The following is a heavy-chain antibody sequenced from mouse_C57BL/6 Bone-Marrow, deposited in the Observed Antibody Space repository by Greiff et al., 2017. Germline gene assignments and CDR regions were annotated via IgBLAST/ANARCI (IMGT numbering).Heavy chain of an antibody. J-gene: IGHJ4*01. CDR1: GYTFTSYW. V-gene: IGHV1-69*01. CDR3: ARAPITTVVGDAMDY. Sequence: QVQLQQPGAELVMPGASVKLSCKASGYTFTSYWMHWVKQRPGQGLEWIGEIDPSDSYTNYNQKFKGKSTLTVDKSSSTAYMQLSSLPSEDSAVYYCARAPITTVVGDAMDYWGQGTSVTVSS. D-gene: IGHD1-1*01. CDR2: IDPSDSYT.